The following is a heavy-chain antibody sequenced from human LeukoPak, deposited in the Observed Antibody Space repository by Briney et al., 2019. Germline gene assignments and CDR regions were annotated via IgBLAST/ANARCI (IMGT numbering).Heavy chain of an antibody. CDR1: GGSISSYY. J-gene: IGHJ4*02. D-gene: IGHD2-15*01. V-gene: IGHV4-59*01. CDR3: ARVAPQDYYFDY. Sequence: SETLSLTCTVSGGSISSYYWSWIRQPPGKGLEWIGYIYYSGSTNYNPSLKSRVIISVDTSKNQFSLKLSSVTAADTAVYYCARVAPQDYYFDYWGQGTLVTVSS. CDR2: IYYSGST.